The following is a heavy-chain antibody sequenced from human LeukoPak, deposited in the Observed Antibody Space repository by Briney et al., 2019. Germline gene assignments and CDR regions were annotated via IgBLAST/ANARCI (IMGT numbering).Heavy chain of an antibody. CDR2: INHSGST. CDR3: ARNGFRFLVAEYFQH. J-gene: IGHJ1*01. CDR1: GGSFSGYY. V-gene: IGHV4-34*01. D-gene: IGHD2-8*01. Sequence: PSETLSLTCAVYGGSFSGYYWSWIRQPPGQGLEWIGEINHSGSTIYNPSLKSRVTISVDTSKNQFSLKLSSVTAADTSVYFCARNGFRFLVAEYFQHWGQGTLVTVSS.